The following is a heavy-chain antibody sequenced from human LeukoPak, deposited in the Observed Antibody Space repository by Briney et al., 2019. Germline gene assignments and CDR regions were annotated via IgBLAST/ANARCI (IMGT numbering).Heavy chain of an antibody. Sequence: GASVKVSCKASGYTFTGYYMHWVRQAPGQGLEWMGWINPNSGGTNYAQKFQGRVTMTRDTSISTAYMELSRLRSDDTAVYYCARSLVEIYDIPPFGYWGQGTLVTVSS. J-gene: IGHJ4*02. CDR3: ARSLVEIYDIPPFGY. D-gene: IGHD3-9*01. CDR2: INPNSGGT. V-gene: IGHV1-2*02. CDR1: GYTFTGYY.